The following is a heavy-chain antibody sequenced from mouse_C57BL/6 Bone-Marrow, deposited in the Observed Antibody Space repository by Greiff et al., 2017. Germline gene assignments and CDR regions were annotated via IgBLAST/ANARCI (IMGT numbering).Heavy chain of an antibody. J-gene: IGHJ4*01. CDR2: IWSDGST. CDR1: GFSLTSYG. Sequence: QVHVKQSGPGLVAPSQSLSITCTVSGFSLTSYGVHWVRQPPGKGLEWLVVIWSDGSTTYNSALKSRLSISKDNSKSQVFLKMNSLQTDDTAMYYCARQGEGYYYAMDYWGQGTSVTVSS. V-gene: IGHV2-6-1*01. CDR3: ARQGEGYYYAMDY.